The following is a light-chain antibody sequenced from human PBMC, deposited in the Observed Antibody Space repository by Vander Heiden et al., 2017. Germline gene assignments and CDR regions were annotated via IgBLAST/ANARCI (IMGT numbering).Light chain of an antibody. CDR2: DNN. CDR1: SSNIGNNY. CDR3: STWDTSLSSVV. V-gene: IGLV1-51*01. J-gene: IGLJ3*02. Sequence: QSVLTQPPSVSAPPGQKVTISCSGSSSNIGNNYVSWYQQFQGTTPKLLIYDNNKRPSGIPDRFSGSKSGTSATLGITGLQTGDEADYYSSTWDTSLSSVVFGGGTKVTVL.